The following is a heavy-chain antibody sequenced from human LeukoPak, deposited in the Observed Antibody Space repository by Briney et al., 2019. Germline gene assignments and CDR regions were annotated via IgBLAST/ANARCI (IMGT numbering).Heavy chain of an antibody. CDR3: ARDAYYYDSSGYYNDWYFDL. J-gene: IGHJ2*01. CDR2: INPSGGST. CDR1: GYTFTGYY. V-gene: IGHV1-46*01. Sequence: ASVKVSCKASGYTFTGYYMHWVRQAPGQGLEWMGIINPSGGSTSYAQKFQGRVTMTRDMSTSTVYMELSSLRSEDTAVYYCARDAYYYDSSGYYNDWYFDLWGRGTLVTVSS. D-gene: IGHD3-22*01.